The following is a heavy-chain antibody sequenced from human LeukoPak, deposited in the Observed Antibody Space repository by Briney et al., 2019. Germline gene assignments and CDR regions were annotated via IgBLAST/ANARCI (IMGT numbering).Heavy chain of an antibody. D-gene: IGHD2-15*01. CDR1: GYTFTGYY. Sequence: ASVKLSCKASGYTFTGYYMHWVRQAPRQGLEWMGWINPNSGGTNYAQKFQGRVSMTRDTYISTAYMELSRLRSDDTAVYYCASVIVVAANDGFDIWGQGTMVTVSS. V-gene: IGHV1-2*02. CDR3: ASVIVVAANDGFDI. J-gene: IGHJ3*02. CDR2: INPNSGGT.